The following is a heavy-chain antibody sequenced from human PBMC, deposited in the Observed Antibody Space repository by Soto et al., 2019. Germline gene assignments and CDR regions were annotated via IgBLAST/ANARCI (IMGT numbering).Heavy chain of an antibody. Sequence: PGGSLRLSCAASGFTFNNYAMNWVRQAPGKGLEWVATISATGGSTYYADSVKGLFTISWDNSKNTLYLQMNGLRVEDTAVYYCAKDRLAGNFDYWGQGTQVTVS. CDR3: AKDRLAGNFDY. V-gene: IGHV3-23*01. CDR1: GFTFNNYA. J-gene: IGHJ4*02. CDR2: ISATGGST.